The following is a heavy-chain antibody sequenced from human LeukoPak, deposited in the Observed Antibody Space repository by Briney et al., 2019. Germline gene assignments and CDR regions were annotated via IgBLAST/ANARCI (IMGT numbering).Heavy chain of an antibody. D-gene: IGHD2-2*01. CDR2: ISSSSSYT. Sequence: GGSLRPSCAASGFTFSDYYMSWIRQAPGKGLEWVSYISSSSSYTNYADSVKGRFTISRDNAKNSLYLQMNSLRAEDTAVYYCARVVVVVPAASRVLDAFDIWGQGTMVTVSS. CDR1: GFTFSDYY. J-gene: IGHJ3*02. CDR3: ARVVVVVPAASRVLDAFDI. V-gene: IGHV3-11*05.